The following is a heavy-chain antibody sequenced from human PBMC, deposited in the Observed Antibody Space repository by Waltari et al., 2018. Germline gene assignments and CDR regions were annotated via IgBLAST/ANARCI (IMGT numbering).Heavy chain of an antibody. D-gene: IGHD3-10*01. J-gene: IGHJ5*02. CDR1: GFTFSNYW. Sequence: EVRLVESGGGLVQPGGSLRLSCSTSGFTFSNYWMSWVRQAPGKGLEWVANINQDGSGRYHVDSVKGRFTISRDNAMNSLHLQMNSLRAEDTAVYYCVRGDSDFREGASWGQGTLVTVSS. CDR3: VRGDSDFREGAS. CDR2: INQDGSGR. V-gene: IGHV3-7*01.